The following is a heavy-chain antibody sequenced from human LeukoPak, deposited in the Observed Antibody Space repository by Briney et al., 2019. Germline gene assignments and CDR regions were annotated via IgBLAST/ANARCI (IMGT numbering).Heavy chain of an antibody. D-gene: IGHD2-15*01. CDR2: ISSSSSYI. CDR3: ARVALRGIFDY. CDR1: GFTFSSYS. Sequence: TEGSLRLSCAASGFTFSSYSMNWVRQAPGKGLEWVSSISSSSSYIYYADSVKGRFTISRDNAKNSLYLQMNSLRAEDTAVYYCARVALRGIFDYWGQGTLVTVSS. J-gene: IGHJ4*02. V-gene: IGHV3-21*01.